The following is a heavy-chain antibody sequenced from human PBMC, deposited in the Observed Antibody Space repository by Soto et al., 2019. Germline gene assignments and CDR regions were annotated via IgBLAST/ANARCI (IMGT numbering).Heavy chain of an antibody. J-gene: IGHJ5*02. V-gene: IGHV3-21*01. D-gene: IGHD6-19*01. CDR3: ARRGYSSGWSNWFDP. Sequence: GSLRLSCAASGFTFSSYSMNWVRQAPGKGLEWVSSISSSSSYIYYADSVKGRFTISRDNAKNSLYLQMNSLRAEDTAVYYCARRGYSSGWSNWFDPWGQGTLVTVSS. CDR1: GFTFSSYS. CDR2: ISSSSSYI.